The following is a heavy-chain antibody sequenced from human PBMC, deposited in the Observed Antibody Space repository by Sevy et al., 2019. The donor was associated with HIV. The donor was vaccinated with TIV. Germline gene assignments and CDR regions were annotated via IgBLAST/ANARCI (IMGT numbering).Heavy chain of an antibody. CDR1: GFTFRSYA. J-gene: IGHJ4*02. V-gene: IGHV3-23*01. D-gene: IGHD6-19*01. Sequence: GGSLRLSCEASGFTFRSYAMSWVRQAPGKGLEWVSGIIGSGDKKYYADSVKGRFTVSRDNSKNTLYVQMNSLSAEDTAVYYCAKGVWWLVLGGYFDYWGQGTPVTVSS. CDR2: IIGSGDKK. CDR3: AKGVWWLVLGGYFDY.